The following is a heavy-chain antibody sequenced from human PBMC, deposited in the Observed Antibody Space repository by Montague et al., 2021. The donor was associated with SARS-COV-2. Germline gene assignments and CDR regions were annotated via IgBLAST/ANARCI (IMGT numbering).Heavy chain of an antibody. CDR2: VYYSGTT. CDR3: ATLTQANGDF. V-gene: IGHV4-59*08. J-gene: IGHJ4*02. CDR1: SDSINSYY. Sequence: ETLSLTCTVSSDSINSYYWGWIRQPPGKRLEWLGYVYYSGTTNYNPSLNSRIAISVDTSKNQFSLRLDSVTAADTAIYYCATLTQANGDFWGRGARVTV. D-gene: IGHD4/OR15-4a*01.